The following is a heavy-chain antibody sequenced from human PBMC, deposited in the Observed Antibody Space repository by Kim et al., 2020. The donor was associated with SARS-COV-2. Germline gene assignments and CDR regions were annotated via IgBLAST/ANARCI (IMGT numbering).Heavy chain of an antibody. CDR3: AGDSTIDSSGSGRFDP. Sequence: SETLSLTCSVSSGSMIGYYWNWFRHTPGKGLEWVGYGLHSGTMDNKPSLTSRVSLSVDPKKNQVFLNLTAVTASDTADYYSAGDSTIDSSGSGRFDPWSQGTRVTVSS. CDR1: SGSMIGYY. D-gene: IGHD3-10*01. CDR2: GLHSGTM. J-gene: IGHJ5*02. V-gene: IGHV4-59*12.